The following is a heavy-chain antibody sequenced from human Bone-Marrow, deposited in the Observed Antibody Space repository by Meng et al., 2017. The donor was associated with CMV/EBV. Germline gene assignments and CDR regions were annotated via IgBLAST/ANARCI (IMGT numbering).Heavy chain of an antibody. Sequence: GESLKISCAASGFTFSSHAMSWVRQAPGKGLEWVSAISGSGGSTYYADSVKGRFTISRDNSKNTLYLQMNSLRAEDTAVYYCAKDFTTDYDFWSGYYPYYYYGMDVWGQGTTVTVSS. V-gene: IGHV3-23*01. D-gene: IGHD3-3*01. CDR2: ISGSGGST. CDR3: AKDFTTDYDFWSGYYPYYYYGMDV. CDR1: GFTFSSHA. J-gene: IGHJ6*02.